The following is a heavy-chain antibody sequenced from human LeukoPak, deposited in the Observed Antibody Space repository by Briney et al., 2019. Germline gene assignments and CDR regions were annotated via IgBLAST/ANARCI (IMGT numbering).Heavy chain of an antibody. CDR2: ISGDGSTT. Sequence: GGSLRLSCAASGFTFSNYWMHWVRQAPGKGLVWVSRISGDGSTTSYADSVKGRFTISRDNAKNSLYLQMNSLRAEDTAVYYCGKDASWYYYGSGSHLRYFDDWGQGTLVIVSS. J-gene: IGHJ4*02. CDR1: GFTFSNYW. V-gene: IGHV3-74*01. D-gene: IGHD3-10*01. CDR3: GKDASWYYYGSGSHLRYFDD.